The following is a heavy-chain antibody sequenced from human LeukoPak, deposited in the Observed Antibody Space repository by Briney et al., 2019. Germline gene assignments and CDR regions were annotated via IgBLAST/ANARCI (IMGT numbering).Heavy chain of an antibody. CDR1: GFPFSSYG. Sequence: GESLKLSCGASGFPFSSYGMHWVRQAPGKGPEWVVLIWYDGSNKEDSVNGRFTISRENSKNTVFLQMNSLRDEDTAVYYCERGFGSGRFGNYFDYWGQGALVSV. J-gene: IGHJ4*02. CDR3: ERGFGSGRFGNYFDY. V-gene: IGHV3-33*01. D-gene: IGHD3-10*01. CDR2: IWYDGSNK.